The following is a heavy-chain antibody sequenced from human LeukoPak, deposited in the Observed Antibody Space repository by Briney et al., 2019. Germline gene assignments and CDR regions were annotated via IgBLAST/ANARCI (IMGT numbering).Heavy chain of an antibody. V-gene: IGHV3-33*08. Sequence: GESLRLSCEVSGLTFIDAWMSWVRQAPGKGLEWVAVIWYDGSNKYYADSVKGRFTISRDNSKNTLYLQMNSLRAEDTAVYYCARDRRGRVGATIDYWGQGTLVTVSS. CDR2: IWYDGSNK. CDR1: GLTFIDAW. CDR3: ARDRRGRVGATIDY. J-gene: IGHJ4*02. D-gene: IGHD1-26*01.